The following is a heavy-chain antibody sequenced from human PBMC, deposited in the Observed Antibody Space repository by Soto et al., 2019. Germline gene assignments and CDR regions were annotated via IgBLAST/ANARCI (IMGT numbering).Heavy chain of an antibody. CDR2: ISGSGVST. J-gene: IGHJ4*02. D-gene: IGHD3-22*01. CDR3: AKSPGFFYYDSSGYYQYAY. V-gene: IGHV3-23*01. CDR1: GFTFSSYA. Sequence: PGGSLRLSCAASGFTFSSYAMSWVRQAPGKGLEWVSAISGSGVSTYYADSVKGRFTISRDNSKNTLHLQMNSLRAEDTAVYYCAKSPGFFYYDSSGYYQYAYWGQGSLVPVSS.